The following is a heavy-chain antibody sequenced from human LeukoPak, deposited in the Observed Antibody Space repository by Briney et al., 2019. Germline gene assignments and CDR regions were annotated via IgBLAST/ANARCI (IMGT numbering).Heavy chain of an antibody. CDR3: ARGRREYNWNYGFDY. CDR2: IIPILGIA. V-gene: IGHV1-69*04. CDR1: GGTFSSYA. D-gene: IGHD1-7*01. J-gene: IGHJ4*02. Sequence: GASVKVSCKASGGTFSSYAISWVRQAPGQGLEWMGRIIPILGIANYAQKFQGRVTITADKSTSTAYMELSSLRSEDTAVYYCARGRREYNWNYGFDYWGQGTLVTVSS.